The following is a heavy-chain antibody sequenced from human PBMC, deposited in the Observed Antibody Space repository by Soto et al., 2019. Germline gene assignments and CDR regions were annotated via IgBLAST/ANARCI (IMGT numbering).Heavy chain of an antibody. CDR1: GYSFTSYW. V-gene: IGHV5-51*01. CDR2: IYPGDSDT. CDR3: ASPTRLGWFDP. Sequence: GESLKISCKGSGYSFTSYWIGWVRQMPGKGLEWMGIIYPGDSDTRYSPSFQGQVTISADKSISTAYLQWSSLEASDTVMYYWASPTRLGWFDPWGQGTLVTVSS. D-gene: IGHD3-16*01. J-gene: IGHJ5*02.